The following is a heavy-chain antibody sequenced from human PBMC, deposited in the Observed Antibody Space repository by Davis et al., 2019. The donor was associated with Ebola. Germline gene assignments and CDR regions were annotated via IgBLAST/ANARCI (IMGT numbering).Heavy chain of an antibody. CDR2: IHHGGSA. V-gene: IGHV4-59*12. CDR3: ARDTRPCGGDCYDDTFDM. J-gene: IGHJ3*02. D-gene: IGHD2-21*01. CDR1: GVSITTYF. Sequence: PSELSLTCTISGVSITTYFWSWIRQSPGKGLEWVGYIHHGGSANSNPSLKSRVAFSIDTSKSQVSLKLTSVTAADTAVYYCARDTRPCGGDCYDDTFDMWGQGTMVIVSS.